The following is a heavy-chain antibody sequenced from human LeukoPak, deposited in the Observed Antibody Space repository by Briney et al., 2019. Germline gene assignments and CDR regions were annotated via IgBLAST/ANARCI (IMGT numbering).Heavy chain of an antibody. D-gene: IGHD3-16*01. CDR3: ATEKGDSPDY. CDR1: GFTFSNYA. V-gene: IGHV3-23*01. Sequence: GGSLRLSCAAPGFTFSNYAMAWVRQAPGKGVEWVSGLSGSGGNTYYADSVKGRFTISRDNPKNTLYLQMNSLRAEDTAVYYCATEKGDSPDYWGQGTLVTVSS. CDR2: LSGSGGNT. J-gene: IGHJ4*02.